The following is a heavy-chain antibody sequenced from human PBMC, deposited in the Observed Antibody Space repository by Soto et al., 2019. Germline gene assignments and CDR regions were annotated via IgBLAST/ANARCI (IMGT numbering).Heavy chain of an antibody. Sequence: PSETLSLTCSVSGGSIAIGGYYWSWIRRHPGKGLEWIGYIYYSGRTYYNPSLKSRLTISVDTSKNQFSLRLSSVTAADTAVYYCERSHNYYDSSGLTPFDYWGQGTLVTVSS. CDR1: GGSIAIGGYY. J-gene: IGHJ4*02. V-gene: IGHV4-31*03. D-gene: IGHD3-22*01. CDR3: ERSHNYYDSSGLTPFDY. CDR2: IYYSGRT.